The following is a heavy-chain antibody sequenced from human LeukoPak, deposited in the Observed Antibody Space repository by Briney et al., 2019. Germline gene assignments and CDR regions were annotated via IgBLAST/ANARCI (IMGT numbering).Heavy chain of an antibody. CDR2: INPEGSEK. V-gene: IGHV3-7*01. CDR1: GLTFSSSW. J-gene: IGHJ4*02. Sequence: GGSLRLSCAVSGLTFSSSWMDWVRQAPGKGLEWVASINPEGSEKYSAGSVKGRFTISRDNAKSSLYLQMDSLRVEDTAFYYCARDLAYSRLDYWGQGVLVTVSS. CDR3: ARDLAYSRLDY. D-gene: IGHD5-18*01.